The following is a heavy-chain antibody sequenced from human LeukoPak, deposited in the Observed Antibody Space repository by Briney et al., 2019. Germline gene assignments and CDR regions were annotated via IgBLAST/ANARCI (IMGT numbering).Heavy chain of an antibody. CDR2: KYYTGSD. V-gene: IGHV4-30-4*01. J-gene: IGHJ6*03. CDR3: ARGLGYCSTTTCYGRYYYMDV. Sequence: SQTLSLTCTVSGGSISSGDYYWSWIRQPPGKGLEWIGYKYYTGSDYYNPSLKSRLTISADSSKNQFSLELTSVTAADTAVYFCARGLGYCSTTTCYGRYYYMDVWGKGTTVTVSS. CDR1: GGSISSGDYY. D-gene: IGHD2-2*01.